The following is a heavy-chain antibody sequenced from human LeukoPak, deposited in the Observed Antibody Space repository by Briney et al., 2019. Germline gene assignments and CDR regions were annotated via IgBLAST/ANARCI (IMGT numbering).Heavy chain of an antibody. Sequence: SETLSLTCTVSGGSISSSGYFWGWIRQPPGKGLEWIGSMSFSGSTYYNPSLKSRVTISVDKSKNQFSLNLSSVTAADTAVYYCGRSSIAVRPGYFDYWGQGTLVTVSS. CDR2: MSFSGST. J-gene: IGHJ4*02. CDR3: GRSSIAVRPGYFDY. CDR1: GGSISSSGYF. D-gene: IGHD6-6*01. V-gene: IGHV4-39*07.